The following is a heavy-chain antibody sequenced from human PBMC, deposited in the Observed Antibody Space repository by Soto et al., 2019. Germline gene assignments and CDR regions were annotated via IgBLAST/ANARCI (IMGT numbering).Heavy chain of an antibody. J-gene: IGHJ6*02. D-gene: IGHD3-3*01. CDR1: GFTFSSYA. Sequence: QVQLVESGGGVVQPGRSLRLSCAASGFTFSSYAMHWVRQAPGKGLEWVAVISYDGSNKYYADSVKGRFTISRDNSKNPKYLQMNRLRAEDTALYYCARDHVTIFGVVIMGPYYYGMDVWGQGTTVTVSS. V-gene: IGHV3-30-3*01. CDR2: ISYDGSNK. CDR3: ARDHVTIFGVVIMGPYYYGMDV.